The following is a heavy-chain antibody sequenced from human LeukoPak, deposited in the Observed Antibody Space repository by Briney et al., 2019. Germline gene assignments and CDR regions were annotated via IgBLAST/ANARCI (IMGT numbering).Heavy chain of an antibody. CDR3: ATDFHSGTCY. CDR1: GFTFSSIA. V-gene: IGHV3-30-3*01. D-gene: IGHD1-26*01. Sequence: GGSLRLSCAASGFTFSSIALHWVRQAPGKGLEWVAVISYDGSNKYYADSVKGRFTIPRDNFKKTLSLQMSSLRAEDTAVYYCATDFHSGTCYWGQGTLVTVSS. CDR2: ISYDGSNK. J-gene: IGHJ4*02.